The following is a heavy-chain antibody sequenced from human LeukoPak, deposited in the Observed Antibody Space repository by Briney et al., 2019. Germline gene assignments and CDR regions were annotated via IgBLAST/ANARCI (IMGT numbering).Heavy chain of an antibody. CDR3: ARVAYSGSYYRNSAFDI. CDR1: GGSISSYY. Sequence: SETLSLTCTVSGGSISSYYWSWIRQPAGKGLEWIERIYTSGSTNYNPSLKSRVTMSVDTSKNQFSLKLSSVTAADTAVYYCARVAYSGSYYRNSAFDIWGQGTMVTVSS. D-gene: IGHD1-26*01. V-gene: IGHV4-4*07. CDR2: IYTSGST. J-gene: IGHJ3*02.